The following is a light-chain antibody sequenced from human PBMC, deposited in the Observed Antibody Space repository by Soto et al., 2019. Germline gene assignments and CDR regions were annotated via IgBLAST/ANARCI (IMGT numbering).Light chain of an antibody. CDR3: QQYNNWPPWT. CDR1: QSVSTN. J-gene: IGKJ1*01. Sequence: IVMTQSPAILSVSPGERATLSCRASQSVSTNLAWYQQKPGQAPRLLIYVASTRATGIPARFSGSGSGTEFTLTISSLQSEDFAVYYCQQYNNWPPWTFGQGTKVDIK. V-gene: IGKV3-15*01. CDR2: VAS.